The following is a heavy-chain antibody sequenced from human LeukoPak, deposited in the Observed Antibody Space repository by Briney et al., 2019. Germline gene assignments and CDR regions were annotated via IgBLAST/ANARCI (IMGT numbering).Heavy chain of an antibody. V-gene: IGHV3-21*01. Sequence: PGGSLRLACLVSGFTFSNYAMSWVRQAPGKGLEWVASISGSNGYFYYADSVKGRFTISRDNARNSLFLQMNSLRAEDTAVYYCARVQKHSNPYYYYYYMDVWGKGTTVTVSS. D-gene: IGHD4-11*01. CDR1: GFTFSNYA. J-gene: IGHJ6*03. CDR2: ISGSNGYF. CDR3: ARVQKHSNPYYYYYYMDV.